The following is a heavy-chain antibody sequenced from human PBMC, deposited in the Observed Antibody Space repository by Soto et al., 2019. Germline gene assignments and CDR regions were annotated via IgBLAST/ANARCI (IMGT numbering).Heavy chain of an antibody. CDR1: DDSISSFY. D-gene: IGHD6-19*01. CDR2: ISYIGST. V-gene: IGHV4-59*01. CDR3: ARDDSTGGFDF. Sequence: SETLSLTCTVSDDSISSFYWSWIRQPPGKGLEWIGYISYIGSTNHNPSLQSRVTISADTSKNQFSLKLSSVTAADTAVYYCARDDSTGGFDFWGRGTLVTVSS. J-gene: IGHJ4*02.